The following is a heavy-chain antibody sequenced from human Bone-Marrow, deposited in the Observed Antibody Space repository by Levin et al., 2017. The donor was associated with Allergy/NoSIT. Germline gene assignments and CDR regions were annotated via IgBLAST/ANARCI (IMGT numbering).Heavy chain of an antibody. CDR3: ATGTSSDN. CDR2: IYSGGDA. Sequence: GGSLRLSFSFSSFSFFHPSLRLFLHAPVPGLAWVSLIYSGGDARYADSVKGRFTISRDSSRNTIYLQMNNLRAEDTAVYYCATGTSSDNWGQGTLVTVSS. V-gene: IGHV3-53*01. CDR1: SFSFFHPS. J-gene: IGHJ4*02.